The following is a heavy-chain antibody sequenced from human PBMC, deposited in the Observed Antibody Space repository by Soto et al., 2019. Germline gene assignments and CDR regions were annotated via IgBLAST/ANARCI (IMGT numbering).Heavy chain of an antibody. V-gene: IGHV4-30-2*01. Sequence: QLQLQESGSGLVRPSQTLSLTCVVSGDSISRGGYSWTWIRQPPGKALEWIGNIYDSGSTSYNPSLKRRVTTSVDTSKIQFSLRLTSVTAADTAVYFCARGSSSYYDYGMDVWGPGTTVTVSS. J-gene: IGHJ6*02. CDR3: ARGSSSYYDYGMDV. CDR2: IYDSGST. CDR1: GDSISRGGYS. D-gene: IGHD6-6*01.